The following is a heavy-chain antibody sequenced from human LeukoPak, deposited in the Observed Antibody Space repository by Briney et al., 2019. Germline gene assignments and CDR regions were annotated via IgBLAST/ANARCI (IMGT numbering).Heavy chain of an antibody. V-gene: IGHV3-48*01. CDR3: ARDSEYSSSWYHYYYYYMDV. Sequence: GGSLRLSCAASGFTFSSYEMNWVRQAPGKGLEWVSYISSSSSTIYYADSVKGRFTISRDNAKNSLYLQMNSLRAEDTAVYYCARDSEYSSSWYHYYYYYMDVWGKGTTVTVSS. D-gene: IGHD6-13*01. CDR1: GFTFSSYE. J-gene: IGHJ6*03. CDR2: ISSSSSTI.